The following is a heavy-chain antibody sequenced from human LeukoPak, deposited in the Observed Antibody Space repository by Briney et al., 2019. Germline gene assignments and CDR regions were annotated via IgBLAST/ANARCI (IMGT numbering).Heavy chain of an antibody. CDR3: AKVVLLLTASDAFDF. J-gene: IGHJ3*01. V-gene: IGHV3-23*01. D-gene: IGHD2-21*02. CDR2: ISGNYGST. Sequence: GGCLRLSCAASGFTFSSNAMSWVRQAPGKGLEWVSTISGNYGSTYYADSVKGRFTISRDNFKNTVFLRMNSLRAEDTAVYYCAKVVLLLTASDAFDFWGQGTKVTVSS. CDR1: GFTFSSNA.